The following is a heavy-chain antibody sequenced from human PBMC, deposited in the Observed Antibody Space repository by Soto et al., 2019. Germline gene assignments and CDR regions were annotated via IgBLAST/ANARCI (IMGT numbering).Heavy chain of an antibody. Sequence: SETLSLTCTVSGGSISSSSYYWGWIRQPPGKGLEWIGEINHSGSTNYNPSLKSRVTISVDTSKNQFSLKLSSVTAADTAVYYCASFYAYCGGDCYPDYYYYGMDVWGQGTTVTVSS. CDR1: GGSISSSSYY. D-gene: IGHD2-21*02. CDR3: ASFYAYCGGDCYPDYYYYGMDV. CDR2: INHSGST. V-gene: IGHV4-39*07. J-gene: IGHJ6*02.